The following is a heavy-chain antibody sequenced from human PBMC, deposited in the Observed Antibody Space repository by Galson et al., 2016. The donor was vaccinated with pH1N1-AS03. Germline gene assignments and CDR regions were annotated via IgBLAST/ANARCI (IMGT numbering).Heavy chain of an antibody. D-gene: IGHD1-26*01. J-gene: IGHJ1*01. CDR2: IDKDGSEK. CDR3: ADVEATIL. V-gene: IGHV3-7*01. CDR1: GFMFSDFW. Sequence: SLRLSCAASGFMFSDFWMTWVRHAPGKGLEWVANIDKDGSEKYYVDSVKGRFTISRDYAKNSLYLEMDSLRVEDTAVYYCADVEATILWGQGTLVTVSS.